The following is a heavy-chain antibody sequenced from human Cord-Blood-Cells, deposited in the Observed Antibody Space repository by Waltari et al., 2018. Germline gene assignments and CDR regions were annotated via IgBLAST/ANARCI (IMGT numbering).Heavy chain of an antibody. D-gene: IGHD2-15*01. J-gene: IGHJ4*02. CDR3: ARDCSGGSCYFDY. CDR2: INPNSGGT. V-gene: IGHV1-2*02. CDR1: GYTFTGYY. Sequence: QVQLVQSGAEVKKPGASVKVSCKASGYTFTGYYRHWVRQAPGQGVEWMGWINPNSGGTNYAQKFQGRVTMTRDTSISTAYMELSRLRSDDTAVYYCARDCSGGSCYFDYWGQGTLVTVSS.